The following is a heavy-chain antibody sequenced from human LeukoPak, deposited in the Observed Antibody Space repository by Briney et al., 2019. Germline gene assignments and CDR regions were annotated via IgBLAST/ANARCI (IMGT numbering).Heavy chain of an antibody. Sequence: SETLSLTCTVSGGSISSYYWSWLRQPAGKGLERIGRIYTSGSTNYNPSLKSRVTMSVDTSKNQFSLKLSSVTAADTAVYYCARVAAAGTLDYWGRGTLVTVSP. J-gene: IGHJ4*02. CDR1: GGSISSYY. CDR2: IYTSGST. CDR3: ARVAAAGTLDY. D-gene: IGHD6-13*01. V-gene: IGHV4-4*07.